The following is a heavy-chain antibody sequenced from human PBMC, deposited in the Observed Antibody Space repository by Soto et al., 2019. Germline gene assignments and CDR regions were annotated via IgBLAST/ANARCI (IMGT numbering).Heavy chain of an antibody. CDR2: IYYSGRT. CDR3: AASRGYCSGGSCYAWVFDS. J-gene: IGHJ4*02. CDR1: GASINSYY. D-gene: IGHD2-15*01. V-gene: IGHV4-59*01. Sequence: QVQLQESGPGLVKPSETLSLPCTVSGASINSYYWSWIRQPPGKGLEWIGYIYYSGRTNYSPSLKSRVTISVDTSRNQFSLKLSSVTAADTAVYYCAASRGYCSGGSCYAWVFDSWGQGTLVTVSS.